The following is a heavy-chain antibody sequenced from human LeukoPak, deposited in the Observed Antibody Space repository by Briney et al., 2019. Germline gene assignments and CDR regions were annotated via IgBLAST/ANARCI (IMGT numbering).Heavy chain of an antibody. CDR1: GYTFTSYY. CDR3: AREAPDFDY. J-gene: IGHJ4*02. CDR2: INPSGGST. V-gene: IGHV1-46*01. Sequence: ASVKVSCKASGYTFTSYYMHWVRQAPGQGLEWMGIINPSGGSTSYAQKFQGRVTITADESTSTAYMELSSLRSEDTAVYYCAREAPDFDYWGQGTLVTVSS.